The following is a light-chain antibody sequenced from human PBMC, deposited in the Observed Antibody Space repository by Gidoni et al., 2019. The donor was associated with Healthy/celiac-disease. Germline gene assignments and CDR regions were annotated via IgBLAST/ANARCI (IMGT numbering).Light chain of an antibody. CDR1: QSVSSY. J-gene: IGKJ4*01. Sequence: EIVLTQSPATLSLSPGERATLSCRASQSVSSYLAWYQQKPGQAHRLLIYDASNRAPGIPARFSGSGSGTDFTLTISSLEPEDFAVYYCQQRSNWLTFGGGTKVEIK. CDR2: DAS. V-gene: IGKV3-11*01. CDR3: QQRSNWLT.